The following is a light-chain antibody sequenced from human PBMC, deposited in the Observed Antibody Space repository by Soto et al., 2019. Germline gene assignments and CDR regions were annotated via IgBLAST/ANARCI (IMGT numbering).Light chain of an antibody. CDR3: SSYTMSTSPVL. CDR1: SADVGASNF. CDR2: DVS. J-gene: IGLJ3*02. Sequence: QSVLTQPASVSGSPGQSITISCTGTSADVGASNFVSWYQQHPGEAPKLLIYDVSRRPSGVSNRFSASKSGNTASLSISGLQAEDEAHYYCSSYTMSTSPVLFGGGTKLTVL. V-gene: IGLV2-14*03.